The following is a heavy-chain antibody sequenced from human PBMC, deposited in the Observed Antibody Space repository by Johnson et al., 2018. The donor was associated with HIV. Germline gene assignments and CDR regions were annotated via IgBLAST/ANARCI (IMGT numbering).Heavy chain of an antibody. CDR1: GFSFSDYY. CDR2: IYSGGST. CDR3: AKREGIAVDDAFDI. Sequence: VQLVESGGDLVKPGGSLRLSCAASGFSFSDYYMSWIRRAPGKGLEWVSVIYSGGSTYYADSVKGRFTISRDNSKNTLYLQMNSLRAEDTTVYYCAKREGIAVDDAFDIWGQGTMVTVSS. V-gene: IGHV3-66*04. D-gene: IGHD6-19*01. J-gene: IGHJ3*02.